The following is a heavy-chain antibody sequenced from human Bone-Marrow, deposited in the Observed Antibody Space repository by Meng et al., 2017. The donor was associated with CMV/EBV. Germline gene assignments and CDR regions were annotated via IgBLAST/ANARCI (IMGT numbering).Heavy chain of an antibody. CDR1: GFTFSDHY. D-gene: IGHD5-18*01. V-gene: IGHV3-72*01. CDR2: TRNKANSYTT. Sequence: LSFTCAASGFTFSDHYMDWVRQAPGKGLEWVGRTRNKANSYTTEYAASVKGRFTISRDDSKNSLYLQMNSLKTEDTAVYYCAREERGYSYGYDAFDIWGQGTMVTVSS. J-gene: IGHJ3*02. CDR3: AREERGYSYGYDAFDI.